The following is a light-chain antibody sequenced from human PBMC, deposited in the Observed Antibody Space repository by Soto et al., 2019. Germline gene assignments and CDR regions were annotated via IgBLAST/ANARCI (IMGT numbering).Light chain of an antibody. CDR1: QSVSSK. V-gene: IGKV3-15*01. CDR2: YAS. J-gene: IGKJ3*01. CDR3: QPYKSSPPKFT. Sequence: EIVMTQSPATLSVSPGESATLSCRASQSVSSKLSWYQQQPGQAPRLLIFYASTRVAGIPGRFSGSGSGTEFTLTISRLQSEDFAVYYCQPYKSSPPKFTFGPGTKVDIK.